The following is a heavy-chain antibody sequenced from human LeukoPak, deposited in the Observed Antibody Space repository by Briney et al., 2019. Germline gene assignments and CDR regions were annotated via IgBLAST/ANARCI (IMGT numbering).Heavy chain of an antibody. Sequence: SETLSLTCAVYGGSFSGYYWSWIRQPPGRGLEWIGEINHSGSTNYNPSLKSRVTISVDTSKNQFSLKLSSVTAADTAVYYCAGYDFWSGYNNWFDPWGQGTLVTVSS. V-gene: IGHV4-34*01. CDR2: INHSGST. CDR1: GGSFSGYY. D-gene: IGHD3-3*01. J-gene: IGHJ5*02. CDR3: AGYDFWSGYNNWFDP.